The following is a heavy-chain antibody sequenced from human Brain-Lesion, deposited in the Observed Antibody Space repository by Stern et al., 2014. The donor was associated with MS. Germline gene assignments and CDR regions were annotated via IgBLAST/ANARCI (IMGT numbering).Heavy chain of an antibody. D-gene: IGHD4-17*01. V-gene: IGHV3-33*01. J-gene: IGHJ4*02. CDR3: ARDVGYGDYGTLVLGY. CDR1: GFTFSSYV. Sequence: VQLVESGGGVVQPGGSLRLSCAASGFTFSSYVMHWVRQAPGKGLEWVALIWNDGTNKFYADSVKGRFTISGGNSQNTLHLQMNSLRVEDTAVYYCARDVGYGDYGTLVLGYWGQGTLVTVSS. CDR2: IWNDGTNK.